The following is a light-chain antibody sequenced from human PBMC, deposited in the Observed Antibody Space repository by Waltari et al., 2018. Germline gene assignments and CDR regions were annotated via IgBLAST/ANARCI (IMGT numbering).Light chain of an antibody. CDR1: TGAVTSAYY. J-gene: IGLJ3*02. CDR3: RLYYGGARV. V-gene: IGLV7-43*01. CDR2: STN. Sequence: QTVVTQEPSLTVSPGGTVTLTCASSTGAVTSAYYPNWFQQKPGQAPRALIYSTNNKHSWPPARFAGSLLGGEAALTLAAVQPEDEAEDYGRLYYGGARVFGGRTKLTVL.